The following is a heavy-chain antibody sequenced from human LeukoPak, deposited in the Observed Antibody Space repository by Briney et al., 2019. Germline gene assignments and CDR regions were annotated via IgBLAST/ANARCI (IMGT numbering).Heavy chain of an antibody. D-gene: IGHD3-3*01. CDR2: INSDGSSI. Sequence: PGGSLRLSCAASGFTFGSSWMHWVRRAPGKGLDWVSRINSDGSSIAYADSVKGRFTISRDNSKNTLYLQMNSLRAEDTAVYYCARDLRFLEWFFDYWGQGTLVTVSS. CDR1: GFTFGSSW. V-gene: IGHV3-74*01. J-gene: IGHJ4*02. CDR3: ARDLRFLEWFFDY.